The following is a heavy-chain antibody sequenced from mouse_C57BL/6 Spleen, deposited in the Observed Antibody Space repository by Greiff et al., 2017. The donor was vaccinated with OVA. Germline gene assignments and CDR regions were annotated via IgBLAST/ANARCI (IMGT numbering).Heavy chain of an antibody. CDR2: IWTGGGT. J-gene: IGHJ4*01. CDR3: ARNRGSPYYAMDY. Sequence: VKLQESGPGLVAPSQRLSITCTVSGFSLTSYAISWVRQPPGKGLEWLGVIWTGGGTNYNSALKSRLSISKDNSKSQVFLKMNSLQTDDTARYYCARNRGSPYYAMDYWGQGTSVTVSS. V-gene: IGHV2-9-1*01. D-gene: IGHD1-1*02. CDR1: GFSLTSYA.